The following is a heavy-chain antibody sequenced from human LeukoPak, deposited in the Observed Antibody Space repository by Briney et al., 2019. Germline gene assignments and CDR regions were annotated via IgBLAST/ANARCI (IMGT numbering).Heavy chain of an antibody. CDR1: GFTFSSYW. J-gene: IGHJ4*02. D-gene: IGHD1-26*01. V-gene: IGHV3-23*01. CDR3: AKNTSGSYFDH. CDR2: ISGSVSST. Sequence: PGGSLRLSCAASGFTFSSYWMHWVRQAPGKGLEWVSAISGSVSSTNYADSVKGRFTISRDNSKNTLYLQMNSLRAEDTAVYYCAKNTSGSYFDHWGQGTLVTVSS.